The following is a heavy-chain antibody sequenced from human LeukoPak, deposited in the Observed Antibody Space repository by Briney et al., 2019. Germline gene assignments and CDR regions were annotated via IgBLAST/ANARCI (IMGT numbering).Heavy chain of an antibody. J-gene: IGHJ4*02. CDR1: GFTFSSYS. V-gene: IGHV3-21*01. Sequence: GGSLRLSCAASGFTFSSYSMNWVRQAPGKGLEWVSSISSSSSYIYYADSVKGRFTISRGNAKNSLYLQMNSLRAEDTAVYYCARGAYDFWSGYYIWFDYWGQGTLVTVSS. D-gene: IGHD3-3*01. CDR3: ARGAYDFWSGYYIWFDY. CDR2: ISSSSSYI.